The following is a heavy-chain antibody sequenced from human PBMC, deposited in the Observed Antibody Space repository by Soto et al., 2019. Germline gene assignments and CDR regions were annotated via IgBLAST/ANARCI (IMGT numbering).Heavy chain of an antibody. V-gene: IGHV3-23*01. Sequence: GGSLRLSCTATDHAMSLVRQAPGKGLEWVSAISGSGDVTHYGDSVKGRFTISRDNSKNTMYLQMDSLRVDDTAVYYCATRICTTIPGGMDVWGQGTTVTVSS. D-gene: IGHD2-2*01. CDR2: ISGSGDVT. CDR1: DHA. J-gene: IGHJ6*02. CDR3: ATRICTTIPGGMDV.